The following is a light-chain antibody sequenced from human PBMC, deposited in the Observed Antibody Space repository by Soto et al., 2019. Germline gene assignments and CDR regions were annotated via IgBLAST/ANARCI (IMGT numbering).Light chain of an antibody. Sequence: QSVLTQPPSASGTPGQRVTISCSGSSXNIGSSNVNWYQQLPGTAPKLLIYTNNQRPSGVPDRFSGSKSGTSASLAISGLQSEGEADYYCAAWDDSLNGRVFGTGTKVTVL. V-gene: IGLV1-44*01. CDR1: SXNIGSSN. CDR2: TNN. J-gene: IGLJ1*01. CDR3: AAWDDSLNGRV.